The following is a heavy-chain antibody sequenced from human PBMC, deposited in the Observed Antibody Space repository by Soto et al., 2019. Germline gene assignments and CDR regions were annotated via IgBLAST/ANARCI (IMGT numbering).Heavy chain of an antibody. CDR1: GGSISSGDYY. V-gene: IGHV4-30-4*01. J-gene: IGHJ4*02. CDR2: IYYSGST. CDR3: ASGRTYYYGSGSYGFDY. D-gene: IGHD3-10*01. Sequence: SETLSLTCTVSGGSISSGDYYWSWIRQPPGKGLEWIGYIYYSGSTYYNPSLKSRVTISVDTSKNQFSLKLSSVTAADTAMYYCASGRTYYYGSGSYGFDYWGQGTPVTVSS.